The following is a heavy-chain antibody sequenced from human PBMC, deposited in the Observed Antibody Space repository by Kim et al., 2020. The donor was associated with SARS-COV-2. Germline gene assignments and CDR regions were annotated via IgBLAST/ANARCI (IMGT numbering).Heavy chain of an antibody. CDR3: ARIGAWNGFLDYYYYMDV. V-gene: IGHV4-59*01. Sequence: KSRVTISVDTSKNQFSLKLSSVTAADTAVYYCARIGAWNGFLDYYYYMDVWGKGTTVTVSS. D-gene: IGHD1-1*01. J-gene: IGHJ6*03.